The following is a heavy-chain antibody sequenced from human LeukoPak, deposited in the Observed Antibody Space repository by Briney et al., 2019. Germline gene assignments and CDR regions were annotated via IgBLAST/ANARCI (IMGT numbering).Heavy chain of an antibody. CDR2: IYSGGST. V-gene: IGHV3-66*02. Sequence: GGSLRLSCAASGFTVSSNYMSWVRQAPGKGPEWVSVIYSGGSTYYADSVKGRFTISRDNSKNTLYLQMNSLRAEDTAVYYCTRLGSYYDFWSGYTFDYWGQGTLVTVSS. J-gene: IGHJ4*02. D-gene: IGHD3-3*01. CDR1: GFTVSSNY. CDR3: TRLGSYYDFWSGYTFDY.